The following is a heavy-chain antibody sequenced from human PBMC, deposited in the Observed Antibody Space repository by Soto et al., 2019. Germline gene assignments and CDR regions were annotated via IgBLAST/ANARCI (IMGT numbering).Heavy chain of an antibody. CDR3: ARAYYYDNSGLDY. Sequence: GGSLRLSCAAPGFTFISYSAHWVRQAPGKGLEWVAVISYDGRNKYYADSVKGRFTISRDNSKGSLYLQMNSLRAEDTALYYCARAYYYDNSGLDYWAQRTLVTVSS. J-gene: IGHJ4*02. CDR2: ISYDGRNK. CDR1: GFTFISYS. D-gene: IGHD3-22*01. V-gene: IGHV3-30*04.